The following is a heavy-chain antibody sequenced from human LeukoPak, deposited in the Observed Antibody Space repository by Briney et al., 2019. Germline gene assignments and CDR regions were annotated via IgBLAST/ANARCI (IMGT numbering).Heavy chain of an antibody. CDR3: ARASDVLTYYYDSSGSGWFDP. V-gene: IGHV4-59*01. J-gene: IGHJ5*02. D-gene: IGHD3-22*01. Sequence: ETLSLTCTVAGGSISSYYWSWIRQPPGKGLEWSGYIYYSWSTNYNPSLQSRVTISVDTSKNQFSLKLSSVTAADTAVYYCARASDVLTYYYDSSGSGWFDPWGQGTLVTVSS. CDR1: GGSISSYY. CDR2: IYYSWST.